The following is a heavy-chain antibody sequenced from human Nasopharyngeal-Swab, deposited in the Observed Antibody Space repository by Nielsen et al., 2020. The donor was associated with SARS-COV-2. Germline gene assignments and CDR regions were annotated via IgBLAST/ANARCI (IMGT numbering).Heavy chain of an antibody. V-gene: IGHV1-46*01. Sequence: WVRQAPGQGLEWMGIINPSGGSTSYAQKFQGRVTMTRDTSTSTVYMGLSSLRSEDTAVYYCARASAGPYYYYGMDVWGQGTTVTVSS. CDR3: ARASAGPYYYYGMDV. J-gene: IGHJ6*02. CDR2: INPSGGST. D-gene: IGHD6-13*01.